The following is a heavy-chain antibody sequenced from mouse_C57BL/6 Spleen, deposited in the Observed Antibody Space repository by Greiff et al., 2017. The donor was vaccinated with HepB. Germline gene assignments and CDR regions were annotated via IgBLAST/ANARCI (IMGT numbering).Heavy chain of an antibody. Sequence: QVQLKQPGAELVKPGASVKLSCKASGYTFTSYWMHWVKQRPGQGLEWIGMIHPNSGSTNYNEKFKSKATLTVDKSSSTAYMQLSSLTSEDSAVYYCARDGSSSSYAMDYWGQGTSVTVSS. CDR3: ARDGSSSSYAMDY. CDR2: IHPNSGST. D-gene: IGHD1-1*01. V-gene: IGHV1-64*01. CDR1: GYTFTSYW. J-gene: IGHJ4*01.